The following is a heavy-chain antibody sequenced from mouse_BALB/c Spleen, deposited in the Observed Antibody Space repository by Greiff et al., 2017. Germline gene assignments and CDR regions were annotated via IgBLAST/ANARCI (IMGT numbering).Heavy chain of an antibody. V-gene: IGHV5-4*02. CDR3: ARSRIYYAMDY. Sequence: EVQRVESGGGLVKPGGSLKLSCAASGFTFSDYYMYWVRQTPEKRLEWVATISDGGSYTYYPDSVKGRFTISRDNAKNNLYLQMSSLKSEDTAMYYCARSRIYYAMDYWGQGTSVTVSS. CDR1: GFTFSDYY. CDR2: ISDGGSYT. J-gene: IGHJ4*01.